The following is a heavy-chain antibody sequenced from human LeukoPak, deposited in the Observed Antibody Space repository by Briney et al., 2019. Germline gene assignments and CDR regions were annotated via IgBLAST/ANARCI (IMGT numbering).Heavy chain of an antibody. CDR3: ARARDDFWSYYYYYMDV. J-gene: IGHJ6*03. V-gene: IGHV3-64*01. CDR1: GFTFSSYA. D-gene: IGHD3-3*01. Sequence: PGGSLRLSCAASGFTFSSYAMHWVRQAPGKGLVYVLAISSNGGSTYYANSVKGRFTISRDNSKNMLYLQMGSLRAEDMAVYYCARARDDFWSYYYYYMDVWGKGTTVTISS. CDR2: ISSNGGST.